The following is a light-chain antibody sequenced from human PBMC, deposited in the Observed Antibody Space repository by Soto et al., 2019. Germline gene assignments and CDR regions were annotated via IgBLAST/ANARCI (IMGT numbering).Light chain of an antibody. J-gene: IGKJ5*01. CDR2: GVS. Sequence: TKTLSPGESASLSCRVSQPVSSNFLSWYQQKPGQAPRLLIYGVSSRASGIPDRFFGSGSGTVFIFTNSRLYAVDFASQYCRRYDLSTSWFSQGTRLDI. V-gene: IGKV3-20*01. CDR3: RRYDLSTSW. CDR1: QPVSSNF.